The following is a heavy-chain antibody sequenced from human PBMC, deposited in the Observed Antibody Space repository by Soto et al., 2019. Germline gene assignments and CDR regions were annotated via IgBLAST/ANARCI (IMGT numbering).Heavy chain of an antibody. CDR2: ISYDGSNK. V-gene: IGHV3-30-3*01. D-gene: IGHD3-22*01. Sequence: QVPLVESGGGVVQPGRSLRLSCAASGFTFSSYAMHWVRQAPGKGLEWVAVISYDGSNKYYADSVKGRFTISRDNSKNTLYLQMNSLRAEDTAVYYCARVVTTMIVVAPFDYWGQGTLVTVSS. J-gene: IGHJ4*02. CDR1: GFTFSSYA. CDR3: ARVVTTMIVVAPFDY.